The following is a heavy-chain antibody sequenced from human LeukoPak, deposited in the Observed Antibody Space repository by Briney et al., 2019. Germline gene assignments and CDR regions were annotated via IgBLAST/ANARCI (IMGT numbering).Heavy chain of an antibody. D-gene: IGHD3-22*01. J-gene: IGHJ1*01. CDR3: AKVYRYYDSSCQH. V-gene: IGHV3-43*02. CDR2: ISGDGRST. CDR1: GFTFDDYA. Sequence: GGSLRLSCAASGFTFDDYAMHWVRQAPGKGLECVSLISGDGRSTYFADSVKGRFTISRDNSKNSLYLQMNSLRTEDTALYYCAKVYRYYDSSCQHWGQGTLVTVSS.